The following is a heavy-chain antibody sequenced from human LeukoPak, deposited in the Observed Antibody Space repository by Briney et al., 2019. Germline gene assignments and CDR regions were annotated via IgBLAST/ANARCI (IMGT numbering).Heavy chain of an antibody. CDR2: INTDGSTR. CDR3: ARGGHFNFDY. Sequence: GGSLRLSCAASGFTFSSYEMNWVRQAPGKGLEWVSYINTDGSTRYYADSVKGRFTISRDNAKNSLSLQMNSLRTEDTAVYYCARGGHFNFDYWGQGTLVIVSS. CDR1: GFTFSSYE. D-gene: IGHD5-12*01. J-gene: IGHJ4*02. V-gene: IGHV3-48*03.